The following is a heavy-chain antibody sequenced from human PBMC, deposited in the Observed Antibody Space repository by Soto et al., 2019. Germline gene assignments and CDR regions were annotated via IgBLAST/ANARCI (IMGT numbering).Heavy chain of an antibody. V-gene: IGHV3-66*01. D-gene: IGHD2-2*01. Sequence: PGGSLRLSCAASGFTFSSNYMSWVRQAPGKGLEWVSVIYSGGSTYYADSVKGRFTISRDNSKNTLYLQMNSLRAEDTAGYYCASPGGDCISTSCYYYYGMDVWGQGTTVTVSS. CDR3: ASPGGDCISTSCYYYYGMDV. CDR1: GFTFSSNY. CDR2: IYSGGST. J-gene: IGHJ6*02.